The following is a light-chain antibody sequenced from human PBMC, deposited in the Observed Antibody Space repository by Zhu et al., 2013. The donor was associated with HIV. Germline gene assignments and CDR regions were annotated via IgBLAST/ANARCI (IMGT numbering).Light chain of an antibody. CDR2: SNN. V-gene: IGLV1-40*01. J-gene: IGLJ3*02. CDR3: AAWDDSLSGWV. Sequence: QSVLTQPPSVSGAPGQRVTISCTGSSSNIGAGYDVHWYQQFPGTAPKLLIYSNNQRTSGVPDRFSGSKSGTSASLAISGLQPEHEADYSCAAWDDSLSGWVFGGGTKVTVL. CDR1: SSNIGAGYD.